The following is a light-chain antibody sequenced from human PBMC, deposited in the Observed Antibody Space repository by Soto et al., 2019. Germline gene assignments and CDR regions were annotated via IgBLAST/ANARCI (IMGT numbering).Light chain of an antibody. CDR3: HQYSVFPWT. V-gene: IGKV1-5*01. CDR1: QSIGLW. CDR2: DAS. Sequence: DVQMTQSPSTLSASVGDRVTITCRASQSIGLWLAWYQEKPGKAPNPLVYDASSLQSGVSSRFSGSGSGTEFALAISNLKPDDFAAYSCHQYSVFPWTFGQGTKVQIK. J-gene: IGKJ1*01.